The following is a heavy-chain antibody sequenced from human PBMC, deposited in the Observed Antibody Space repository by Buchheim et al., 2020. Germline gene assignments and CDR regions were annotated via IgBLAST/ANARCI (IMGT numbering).Heavy chain of an antibody. D-gene: IGHD2/OR15-2a*01. CDR3: ARDLHSTGAP. CDR1: GFTFSSYG. V-gene: IGHV3-30*03. J-gene: IGHJ4*02. Sequence: QVQLVESGGGVVQPGTSLRLSCVDSGFTFSSYGMHWVRQAPGKGLEWVGVISYDGQNKYYADAVKGRFTISRDNSKNTLYLQMNNLRAEDTAVYYCARDLHSTGAPWGQGTL. CDR2: ISYDGQNK.